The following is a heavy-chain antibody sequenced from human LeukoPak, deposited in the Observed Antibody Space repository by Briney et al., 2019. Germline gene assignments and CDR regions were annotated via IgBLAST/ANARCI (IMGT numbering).Heavy chain of an antibody. CDR1: GFTFSRYW. CDR2: INSDGSST. D-gene: IGHD3-10*01. J-gene: IGHJ4*02. CDR3: ARDLDHYYGSGGGY. Sequence: GGPLRLSCAASGFTFSRYWMHWVRHAPGKGLMWVSRINSDGSSTNYADSVKGRFTISRDNAKNTLYLQMNSLRAEDTAVYYCARDLDHYYGSGGGYWGQGTLVTVSS. V-gene: IGHV3-74*01.